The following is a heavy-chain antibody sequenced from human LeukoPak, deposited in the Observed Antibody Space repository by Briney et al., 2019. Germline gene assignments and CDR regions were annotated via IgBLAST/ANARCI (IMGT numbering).Heavy chain of an antibody. CDR1: GGSISSYY. D-gene: IGHD3-3*01. CDR2: IYYSGST. V-gene: IGHV4-59*01. J-gene: IGHJ3*02. CDR3: ATRYYDFWSGHYTGIPPPNDAFDI. Sequence: SETLSLTCTVSGGSISSYYWSWIRQPPGKGLEWIGYIYYSGSTNYNPSLKSRVTISVDTSKNQFSLKLSSVTAADTAVYYCATRYYDFWSGHYTGIPPPNDAFDIWGQGTMVTVSS.